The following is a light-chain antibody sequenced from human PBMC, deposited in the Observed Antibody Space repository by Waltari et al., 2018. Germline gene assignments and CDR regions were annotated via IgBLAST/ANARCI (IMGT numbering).Light chain of an antibody. J-gene: IGKJ4*01. CDR3: QQRFRWPLT. Sequence: LTQSPATLSLSPGERATLSCRASESVAAYLGWYQQRLGQPPRLLIYDASNRATGIPARFSGSGSGTDFTLTIDSLEPEDFAVYYCQQRFRWPLTFGGGTRVE. CDR1: ESVAAY. V-gene: IGKV3-11*01. CDR2: DAS.